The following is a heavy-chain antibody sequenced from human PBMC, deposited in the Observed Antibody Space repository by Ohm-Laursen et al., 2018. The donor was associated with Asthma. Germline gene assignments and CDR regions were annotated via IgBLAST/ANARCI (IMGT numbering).Heavy chain of an antibody. CDR3: ASPDSSRWSFTLDY. D-gene: IGHD6-13*01. Sequence: SLRLSCSASGFTFSNAWMNWVRQAPGKGLEWISYISSSSDTVYYADSVKGRFTVSRDNAKNSLYPQMTSLRDEDTAVYYCASPDSSRWSFTLDYWGQGSLVTVSS. CDR2: ISSSSDTV. CDR1: GFTFSNAW. V-gene: IGHV3-48*02. J-gene: IGHJ4*02.